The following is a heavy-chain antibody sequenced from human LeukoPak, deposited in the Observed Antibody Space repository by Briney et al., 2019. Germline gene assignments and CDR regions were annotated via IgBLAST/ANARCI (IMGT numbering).Heavy chain of an antibody. Sequence: SETLSLTCTVSGGSISSYYWSWIRQPPGKGLEWIGYIYYSGSTNYNPSLKSRVTISVDKSKNQFSLKLSSVTAADTAVYYCARVLGYCSSTSCYGGPDYYGMDVWGKGTTVTVSS. CDR1: GGSISSYY. D-gene: IGHD2-2*01. J-gene: IGHJ6*04. CDR2: IYYSGST. CDR3: ARVLGYCSSTSCYGGPDYYGMDV. V-gene: IGHV4-59*01.